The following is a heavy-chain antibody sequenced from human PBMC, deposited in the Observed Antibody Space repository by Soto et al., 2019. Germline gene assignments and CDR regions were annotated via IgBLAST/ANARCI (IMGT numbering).Heavy chain of an antibody. CDR1: GGTFSSYT. CDR2: IIPILGIA. V-gene: IGHV1-69*02. J-gene: IGHJ3*02. Sequence: ASVKVSCKASGGTFSSYTISWVRQAPGQGLEWMGRIIPILGIANYAQKFQGRVTITADKSTSTAYMELSSLRSEDTAVYYCARIAIWFGELEGAFDIWGQGTMVTVSS. D-gene: IGHD3-10*01. CDR3: ARIAIWFGELEGAFDI.